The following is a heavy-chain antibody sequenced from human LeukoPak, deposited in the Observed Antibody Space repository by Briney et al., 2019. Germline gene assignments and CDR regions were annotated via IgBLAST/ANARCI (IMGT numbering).Heavy chain of an antibody. Sequence: PSETLSLTCTVSGGSISSSSYYWGWIRQPPGKGLEWIGSIYYSGSTYYNPSLKSRVTISVDTSKNQFSLKLSSVTAADTAVYYCARENGWSTVTTDYYYYYMDVWGKGTTVTVSS. J-gene: IGHJ6*03. CDR2: IYYSGST. V-gene: IGHV4-39*02. CDR3: ARENGWSTVTTDYYYYYMDV. CDR1: GGSISSSSYY. D-gene: IGHD4-17*01.